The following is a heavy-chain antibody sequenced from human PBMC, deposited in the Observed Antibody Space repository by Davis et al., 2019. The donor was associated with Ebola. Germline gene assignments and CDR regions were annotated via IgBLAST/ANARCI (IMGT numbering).Heavy chain of an antibody. J-gene: IGHJ5*02. V-gene: IGHV3-73*01. D-gene: IGHD3-10*02. CDR3: ARDVEAPNWFDP. CDR2: IRSKANSYAT. Sequence: GGSLRLSCAASGFTFSGSAMHWVRQASGKGLEWVGRIRSKANSYATAYAASVKGRFTISRDDSKNTAYLQMNSLKTEDTAVYYCARDVEAPNWFDPWGQGTLVTVSS. CDR1: GFTFSGSA.